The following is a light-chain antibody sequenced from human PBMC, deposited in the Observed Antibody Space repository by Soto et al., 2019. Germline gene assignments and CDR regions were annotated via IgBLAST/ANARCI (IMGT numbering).Light chain of an antibody. CDR3: TSYAGNMVGV. Sequence: QSALTQPPSASGSPGQSVTISCTGTSSDVGGHNYVSWYQQHPGKAPKVMIYEVSKPPSGVPDRVSGSKSGNTASLTVSGLQAEDEADYYCTSYAGNMVGVFGGGTKLTVL. CDR2: EVS. J-gene: IGLJ2*01. V-gene: IGLV2-8*01. CDR1: SSDVGGHNY.